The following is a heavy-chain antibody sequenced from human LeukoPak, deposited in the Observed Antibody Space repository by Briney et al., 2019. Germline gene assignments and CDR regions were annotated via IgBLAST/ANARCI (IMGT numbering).Heavy chain of an antibody. D-gene: IGHD6-19*01. Sequence: PSQTLSLTCTVSGGSISSGDYYWSWIRQPPGKGLEWIGYIYYSGSTYYNPSLKSRVTISVDTSKNQFSLKLSSVTAADTAVYYCARVRAVASGYFDLWGRGTLVTVSS. CDR2: IYYSGST. V-gene: IGHV4-30-4*01. CDR3: ARVRAVASGYFDL. J-gene: IGHJ2*01. CDR1: GGSISSGDYY.